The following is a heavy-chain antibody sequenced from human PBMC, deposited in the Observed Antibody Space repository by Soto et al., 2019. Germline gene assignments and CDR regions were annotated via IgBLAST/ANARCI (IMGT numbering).Heavy chain of an antibody. Sequence: SETLSLTCTVSGGSISSSSYYWGWIRQPPGKGLEWIGSIYYSGNTYYTPSLKNRVTISVDTSKNQFSLKLSSVTAADTAVYYCAREGGRYCTGGSCQVDYWGQGTLVTVSS. CDR1: GGSISSSSYY. V-gene: IGHV4-39*02. CDR3: AREGGRYCTGGSCQVDY. CDR2: IYYSGNT. J-gene: IGHJ4*02. D-gene: IGHD2-15*01.